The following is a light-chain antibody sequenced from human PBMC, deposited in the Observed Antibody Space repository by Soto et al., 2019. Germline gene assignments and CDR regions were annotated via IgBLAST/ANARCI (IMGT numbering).Light chain of an antibody. Sequence: QSALTQPPSASGSPGQSVTISCAGTSSDVGAYNYVSWYQHHPGKAPKLIIYDVTKRPSGVPDRFSGSKSGNTASLTVSGLQAEDEADNYCNSYGGNAHVLFGGGTKLTVL. CDR3: NSYGGNAHVL. V-gene: IGLV2-8*01. CDR1: SSDVGAYNY. CDR2: DVT. J-gene: IGLJ2*01.